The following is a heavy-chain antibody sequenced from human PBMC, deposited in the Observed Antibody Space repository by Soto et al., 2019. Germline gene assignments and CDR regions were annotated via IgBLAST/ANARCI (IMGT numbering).Heavy chain of an antibody. CDR1: GGRFESYA. CDR2: IIPIFGTA. V-gene: IGHV1-69*13. J-gene: IGHJ6*02. Sequence: PGEVCCEACGGRFESYASSWAQHYPGQGLEWMGGIIPIFGTANYAQKFQGRVTITADESTSTAYMELSSLRSEDTAVYYCARPVEPYYYYYGMDVWGQGTTVTVSS. CDR3: ARPVEPYYYYYGMDV.